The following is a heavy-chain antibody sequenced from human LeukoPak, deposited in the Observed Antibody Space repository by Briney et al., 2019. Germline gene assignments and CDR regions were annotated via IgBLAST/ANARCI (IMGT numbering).Heavy chain of an antibody. CDR3: ARKGLGGELGGFDS. D-gene: IGHD1-7*01. J-gene: IGHJ4*02. CDR2: TNRRGDIT. Sequence: GGTLRLSCAASGFTFSSYGMSWVRQVPGKGLEWVSGTNRRGDITGYADFVKGRFTISRDNAKNSLYLQMNSLRVEDTALYHCARKGLGGELGGFDSWGQGTLVTVSS. V-gene: IGHV3-20*01. CDR1: GFTFSSYG.